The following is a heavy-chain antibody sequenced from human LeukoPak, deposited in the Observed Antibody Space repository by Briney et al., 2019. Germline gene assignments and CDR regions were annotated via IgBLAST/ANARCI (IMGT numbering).Heavy chain of an antibody. J-gene: IGHJ4*02. V-gene: IGHV3-64D*06. CDR2: ISHDGHTT. CDR1: GFTFSTNA. CDR3: ATSDY. Sequence: GGSLRLSCSASGFTFSTNAMFWVRQAPGKRLEYVSAISHDGHTTFYADSVKGRFTISRDNSKNTLFLQMSSLRAEDMAVYYCATSDYWGQGTLVTVSS.